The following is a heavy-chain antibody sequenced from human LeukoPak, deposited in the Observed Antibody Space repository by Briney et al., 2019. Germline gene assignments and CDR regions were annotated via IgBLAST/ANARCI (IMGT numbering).Heavy chain of an antibody. J-gene: IGHJ4*02. CDR2: IKPDGSEE. CDR1: GFSFSVYW. CDR3: VRNWNLDS. D-gene: IGHD1-1*01. V-gene: IGHV3-7*01. Sequence: GGSLRLSCAASGFSFSVYWMSWVRQAPGRGLEWVANIKPDGSEENYGDSVKGRFIISRDNTKNSLFLQMSSLTAEDTALYYCVRNWNLDSWGQGTLVTVSS.